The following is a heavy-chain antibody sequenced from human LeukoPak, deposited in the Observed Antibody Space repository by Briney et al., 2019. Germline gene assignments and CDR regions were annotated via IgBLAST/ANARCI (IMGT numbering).Heavy chain of an antibody. CDR1: GFTFGDYA. D-gene: IGHD3-10*01. CDR2: IRSKAYGGTT. V-gene: IGHV3-49*04. Sequence: PGGSLRLSCTASGFTFGDYAMSWVRQAPGKGLEWVGFIRSKAYGGTTEYAASVKGRFTISRDNAKNSLYLQMNSLRAEDTAVYYCASGARGVIITGYYYYMDVWGKGTTVTISS. J-gene: IGHJ6*03. CDR3: ASGARGVIITGYYYYMDV.